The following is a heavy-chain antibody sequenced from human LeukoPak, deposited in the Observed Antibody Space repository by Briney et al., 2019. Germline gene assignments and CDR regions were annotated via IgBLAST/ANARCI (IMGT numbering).Heavy chain of an antibody. D-gene: IGHD6-19*01. V-gene: IGHV3-48*01. CDR2: IISSSIAI. CDR3: ARDETAGYSSGWYGY. Sequence: VGSLRLSSAASGFTFSSYAMSWVGHAPRKGRGWGSYIISSSIAIYYADSVKGRFTISRDNAKNSVYLQMNSLRAEDTAVYFCARDETAGYSSGWYGYWGQGSLVTVSA. CDR1: GFTFSSYA. J-gene: IGHJ4*02.